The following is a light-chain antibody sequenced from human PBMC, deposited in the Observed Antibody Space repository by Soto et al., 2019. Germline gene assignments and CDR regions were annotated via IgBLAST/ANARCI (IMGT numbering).Light chain of an antibody. J-gene: IGLJ1*01. CDR2: DVG. Sequence: QSVLTQPASVSGSPGQSIAISCIRTTRDVGAYNYVSWYQQHPGKAPKLIIYDVGSRPSGVSDRFSGSKSGNTASLTISGLQAEVEADYYCSSYTSSNTEVFGTGTKVTVL. CDR1: TRDVGAYNY. V-gene: IGLV2-14*01. CDR3: SSYTSSNTEV.